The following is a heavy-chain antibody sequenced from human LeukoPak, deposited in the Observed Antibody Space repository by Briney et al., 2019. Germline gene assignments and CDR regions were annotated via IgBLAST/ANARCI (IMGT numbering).Heavy chain of an antibody. V-gene: IGHV3-23*01. CDR1: GLTFSSYA. D-gene: IGHD3-22*01. CDR3: AKAWGSSGSTRQCFDL. Sequence: PGGSLRLSCAASGLTFSSYAMSWVRQSPGKGLEWVSGISGSGGSTYYADSVKGRFTISRDNSKNTLYPQMNSLRAEDTAVYYCAKAWGSSGSTRQCFDLWGRGTLVTVSS. J-gene: IGHJ2*01. CDR2: ISGSGGST.